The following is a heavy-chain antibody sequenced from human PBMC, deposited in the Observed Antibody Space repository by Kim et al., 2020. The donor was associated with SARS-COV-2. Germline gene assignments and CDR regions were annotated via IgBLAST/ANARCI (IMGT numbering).Heavy chain of an antibody. D-gene: IGHD3-16*01. CDR3: VRSKTLYDTKWAFDI. CDR2: IYPGDYDT. CDR1: GYSFTAYW. Sequence: GESLKISCQTSGYSFTAYWIAWVRQMPGEGLEWIGIIYPGDYDTRYSLSFQGQVTISADKSLPTAYLQWSSLKASDTAMYYCVRSKTLYDTKWAFDIWGRGTMVTVSS. J-gene: IGHJ3*02. V-gene: IGHV5-51*01.